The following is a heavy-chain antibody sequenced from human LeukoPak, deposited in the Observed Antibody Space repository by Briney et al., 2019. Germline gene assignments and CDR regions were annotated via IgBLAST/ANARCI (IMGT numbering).Heavy chain of an antibody. D-gene: IGHD3-10*01. J-gene: IGHJ4*02. V-gene: IGHV3-23*01. CDR1: GFTFSSYA. CDR3: AKDRRAGSYDY. CDR2: FSGNGGST. Sequence: GGSLRLSCGASGFTFSSYAMSWVRQAPGKGLEWVSGFSGNGGSTYYADSVKGRFTISRDNSKNTLYLQMNSLRAEDTAVYYCAKDRRAGSYDYWGQGTLVTVSS.